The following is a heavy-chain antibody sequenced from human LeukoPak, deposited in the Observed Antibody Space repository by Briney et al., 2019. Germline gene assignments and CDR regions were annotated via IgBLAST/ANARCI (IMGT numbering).Heavy chain of an antibody. CDR2: ISAYNGNT. Sequence: GASVKVSCKASGYTFTSYGISWVRQAPGQGLEWMGWISAYNGNTNYAQKLKGRVTMTTDTSTSTAYMELRSLRSDDTAVYYCARDQSVVGTPPSYYYYYMDVWGKGTTVTVSS. CDR3: ARDQSVVGTPPSYYYYYMDV. D-gene: IGHD1-7*01. CDR1: GYTFTSYG. J-gene: IGHJ6*03. V-gene: IGHV1-18*01.